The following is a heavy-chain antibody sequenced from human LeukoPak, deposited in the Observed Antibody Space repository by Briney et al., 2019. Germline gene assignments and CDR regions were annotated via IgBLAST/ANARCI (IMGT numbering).Heavy chain of an antibody. J-gene: IGHJ4*02. V-gene: IGHV3-74*01. Sequence: GGSLRLSCVGSGISFSSYWMHWVRQAPGKGLVWVSRINSDGTTTAYADSVKGRFTISRDNAKNSLYLQMNSLRAEDTAVYYCARELTATTFLNFDYWGQGTLVTVSS. CDR2: INSDGTTT. CDR1: GISFSSYW. CDR3: ARELTATTFLNFDY. D-gene: IGHD3-16*01.